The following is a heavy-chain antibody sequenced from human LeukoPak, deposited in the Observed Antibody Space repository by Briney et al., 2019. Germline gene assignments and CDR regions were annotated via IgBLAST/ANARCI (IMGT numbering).Heavy chain of an antibody. D-gene: IGHD7-27*01. V-gene: IGHV4-59*11. CDR2: IYYSGST. J-gene: IGHJ6*03. CDR3: ACTPGRLTANYYYYYMDV. Sequence: PSETLSLTCTVSGGSISSHYWSWIRQPPGKGLEWIGYIYYSGSTNYNPSLKSRVTISVDTSKNQFSLKLSSVTAADTAVYYCACTPGRLTANYYYYYMDVWGKGTTVTVSS. CDR1: GGSISSHY.